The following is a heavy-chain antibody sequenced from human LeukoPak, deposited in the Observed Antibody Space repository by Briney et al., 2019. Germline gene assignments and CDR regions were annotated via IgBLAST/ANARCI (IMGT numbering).Heavy chain of an antibody. D-gene: IGHD3-10*01. Sequence: SETLSLTCSVSGDSISSGSYYWSWIRQPAGKGLEWIGRIYTSGSTNYIPSLKSRLTISVDTSKNQFSLRLSSVTAADTAVYYCARDAWFGAGRTFACWGQGTLVTVSS. V-gene: IGHV4-61*02. CDR1: GDSISSGSYY. CDR2: IYTSGST. CDR3: ARDAWFGAGRTFAC. J-gene: IGHJ4*02.